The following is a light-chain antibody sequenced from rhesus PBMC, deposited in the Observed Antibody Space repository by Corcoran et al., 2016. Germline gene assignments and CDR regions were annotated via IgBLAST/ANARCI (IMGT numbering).Light chain of an antibody. J-gene: IGLJ1*01. CDR1: NLGHKD. CDR2: YGG. Sequence: SSDLAQPPSVSVPPGPTATNTCTGNNLGHKDVYWYQQKPPQAPMLVISYGGERPSGIPERLSASKSGDTATLTISGVEAGDEADYYCQVWDNNNELYCFGGGTRLTAL. V-gene: IGLV3-36*02. CDR3: QVWDNNNELYC.